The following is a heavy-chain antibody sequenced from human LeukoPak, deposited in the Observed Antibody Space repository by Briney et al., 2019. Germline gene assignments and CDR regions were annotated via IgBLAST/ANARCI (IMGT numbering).Heavy chain of an antibody. CDR3: ARAIVNTWNLDY. CDR2: ISSSGIS. Sequence: SETLSLTCTVSGASINNYYWNWIRQPAGKGLEWIGRISSSGISNHNPSLESRVAMSVDPSRNQFSLKLSSVTAADTDVYFCARAIVNTWNLDYWGQGTLVTVSS. D-gene: IGHD1-1*01. J-gene: IGHJ4*02. V-gene: IGHV4-4*07. CDR1: GASINNYY.